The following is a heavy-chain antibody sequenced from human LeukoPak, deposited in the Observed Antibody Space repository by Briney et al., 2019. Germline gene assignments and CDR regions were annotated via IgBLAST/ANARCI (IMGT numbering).Heavy chain of an antibody. CDR2: ISGSGGST. J-gene: IGHJ4*02. Sequence: PGGSLRLSCAASGFTFSSYAMSWVRQAPGKGLEWVSAISGSGGSTYYADSVKGRFTISRDNSKNTLYLQMNSLRAEDTAVYYCAKPPSPREWLLRFDYWGQGTLVTVSS. V-gene: IGHV3-23*01. CDR3: AKPPSPREWLLRFDY. D-gene: IGHD3-3*01. CDR1: GFTFSSYA.